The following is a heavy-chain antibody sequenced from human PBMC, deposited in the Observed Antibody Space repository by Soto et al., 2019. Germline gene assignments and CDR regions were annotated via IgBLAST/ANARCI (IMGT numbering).Heavy chain of an antibody. CDR3: AAGSGRNWFDP. J-gene: IGHJ5*02. V-gene: IGHV3-23*01. CDR1: GFTFSSYA. D-gene: IGHD1-26*01. CDR2: ISCSGGST. Sequence: GGSLRLSCAASGFTFSSYAMSWVRQAPGKGLEWVSAISCSGGSTYYADSVKGRFTISIDNSKNTLYLQMNSLRAEDTAVYYCAAGSGRNWFDPWGQGTLVTVSS.